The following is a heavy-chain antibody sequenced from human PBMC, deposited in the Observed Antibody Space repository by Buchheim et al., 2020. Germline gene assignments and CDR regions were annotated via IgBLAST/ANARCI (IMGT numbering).Heavy chain of an antibody. Sequence: EVQLVESGGDLVQPGGSLRLSCAASGFTFSIYWMHWVRQAPGKGLVWVSRIHSDGSSTDYADSVKGRFTISRANAKNPLYLQMNSLRAEDTAVYYCTNLAEQPGRNYWGQGTL. CDR3: TNLAEQPGRNY. D-gene: IGHD6-13*01. CDR1: GFTFSIYW. CDR2: IHSDGSST. J-gene: IGHJ4*02. V-gene: IGHV3-74*01.